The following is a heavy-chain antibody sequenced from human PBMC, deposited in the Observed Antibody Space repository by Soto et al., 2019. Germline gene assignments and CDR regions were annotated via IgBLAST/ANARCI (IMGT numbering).Heavy chain of an antibody. CDR3: ARRRGYSSGWTYFDY. Sequence: SETLSLTCAVYGGSFSGYYWSWIRQPPGKGLEWIGEINHSGSTNYNPSLKSRVTISVDTSKNQFSLKLSSVTAADTAVYYCARRRGYSSGWTYFDYWGQGTLVTVSS. V-gene: IGHV4-34*01. D-gene: IGHD6-19*01. CDR2: INHSGST. J-gene: IGHJ4*02. CDR1: GGSFSGYY.